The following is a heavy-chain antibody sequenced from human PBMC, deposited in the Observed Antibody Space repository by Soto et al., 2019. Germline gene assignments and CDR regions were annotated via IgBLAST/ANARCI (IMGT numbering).Heavy chain of an antibody. CDR2: ISWNSGSI. V-gene: IGHV3-9*01. CDR1: GFTFDDYA. J-gene: IGHJ6*02. D-gene: IGHD4-4*01. Sequence: PGRSLRLSCAASGFTFDDYAMHWVRQAPGKGLEWVSGISWNSGSIGYADSVKGRFTISRDNAKNSLYLQMNSLRAEDTALYYCAKDRLYSNYFYYGMDVWGQGTTVTVSS. CDR3: AKDRLYSNYFYYGMDV.